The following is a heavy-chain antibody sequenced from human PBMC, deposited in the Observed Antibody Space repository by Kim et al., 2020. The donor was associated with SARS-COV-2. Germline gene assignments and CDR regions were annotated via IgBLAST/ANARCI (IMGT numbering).Heavy chain of an antibody. J-gene: IGHJ6*02. Sequence: GGSLRLSCAASGFTFSSYGMHWVRQAPGKGLEWVAVISYDGSNKNYVDSVKGRFTISGDNSKNTLYLQKNSLRAEDTAVYYCARDIASYSSGWIYYYYGMDVWGPRTTVTVSS. V-gene: IGHV3-30*04. CDR1: GFTFSSYG. CDR2: ISYDGSNK. CDR3: ARDIASYSSGWIYYYYGMDV. D-gene: IGHD6-19*01.